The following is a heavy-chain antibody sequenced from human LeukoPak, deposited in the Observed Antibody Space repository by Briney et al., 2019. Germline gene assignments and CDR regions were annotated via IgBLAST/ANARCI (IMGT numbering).Heavy chain of an antibody. D-gene: IGHD4-23*01. J-gene: IGHJ4*02. CDR1: GFTFSSYW. CDR3: AKEKTTVKTPGIDC. V-gene: IGHV3-74*01. CDR2: INSAGIST. Sequence: PGGSLRLSCTASGFTFSSYWMHWVRQVPGKGLVWVSRINSAGISTNYADSVKGRFTISRDNSKNTLYLQLSSLRAEDTAVYYCAKEKTTVKTPGIDCWGQGTLVTVSS.